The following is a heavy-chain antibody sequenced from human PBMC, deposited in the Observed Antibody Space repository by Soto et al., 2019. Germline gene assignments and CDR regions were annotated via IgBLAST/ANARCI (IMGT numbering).Heavy chain of an antibody. D-gene: IGHD6-19*01. Sequence: SETLSLTCTVSGGSISSYYWSWIRQPPGKGLEWIGYIYYSGSTNYNPSLKSRVTISVDTSKNQFSLKLSSVTAADTAVYYCARDRIAVADEDGMDVWGQGTTVTVSS. CDR2: IYYSGST. J-gene: IGHJ6*02. CDR3: ARDRIAVADEDGMDV. V-gene: IGHV4-59*01. CDR1: GGSISSYY.